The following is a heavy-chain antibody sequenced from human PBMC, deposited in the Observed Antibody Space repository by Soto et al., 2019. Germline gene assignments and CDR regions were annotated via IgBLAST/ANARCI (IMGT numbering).Heavy chain of an antibody. V-gene: IGHV3-30*18. CDR1: GFTFSSYG. Sequence: PGGSLRLSCAASGFTFSSYGMHWVRQAPGKGLEWVAVISYDGSNKYYADSVKGRFTISRDNSKNTLYLQMNSLRAEDTAVYYSAKDLRIPMDVWGQGTTVTVSS. J-gene: IGHJ6*02. D-gene: IGHD2-21*01. CDR2: ISYDGSNK. CDR3: AKDLRIPMDV.